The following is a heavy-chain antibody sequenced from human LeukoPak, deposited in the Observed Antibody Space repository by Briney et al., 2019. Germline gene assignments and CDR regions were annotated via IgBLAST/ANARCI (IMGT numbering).Heavy chain of an antibody. CDR3: ARGNYGSGSYYPL. V-gene: IGHV1-18*01. J-gene: IGHJ4*02. D-gene: IGHD3-10*01. Sequence: GASVKVSCKASGYTFTSYGISWVRQAPGQGLEWMGWISAYNGNTNYAQKLQGRVTMTRDTSISTAYMELSRLRSDDTAVYYCARGNYGSGSYYPLWGQGTLVTVSS. CDR2: ISAYNGNT. CDR1: GYTFTSYG.